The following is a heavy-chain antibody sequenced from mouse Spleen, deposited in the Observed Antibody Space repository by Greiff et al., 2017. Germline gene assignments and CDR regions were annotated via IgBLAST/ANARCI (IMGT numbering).Heavy chain of an antibody. Sequence: QVQLQQSGPELVKPGASVKISCKASGYAFSSSWMNWVKQRPGKGLEWIGRIYPGDGDTNYNGKFKGKATLTADKSSSTAYMQLSSLTSEDSAVYFCARDGASIYYGNFFDYWGQGTTLTVSS. J-gene: IGHJ2*01. CDR2: IYPGDGDT. CDR1: GYAFSSSW. D-gene: IGHD2-1*01. CDR3: ARDGASIYYGNFFDY. V-gene: IGHV1-82*01.